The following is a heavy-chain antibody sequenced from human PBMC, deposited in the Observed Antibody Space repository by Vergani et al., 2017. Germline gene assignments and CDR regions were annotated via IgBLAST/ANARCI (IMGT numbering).Heavy chain of an antibody. CDR1: GDSISNGPYY. J-gene: IGHJ5*02. Sequence: QVQLTESGPGVVRPSQTLSLTCSVSGDSISNGPYYWTWIRQPAGKGLEWLGRIHISGSTDYNSSLQSRVIISVDSSKNQFSLRLTSVTAADTAIYYCARGQTRSHYSSDSIWFDPWGPGTLVTVSS. V-gene: IGHV4-61*02. CDR2: IHISGST. CDR3: ARGQTRSHYSSDSIWFDP. D-gene: IGHD3-10*01.